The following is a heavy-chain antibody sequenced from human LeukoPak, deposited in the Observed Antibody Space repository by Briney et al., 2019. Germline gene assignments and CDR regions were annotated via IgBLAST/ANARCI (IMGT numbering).Heavy chain of an antibody. V-gene: IGHV4-59*08. Sequence: SETLSLTCTVSGDSINSDYWNWIRQPPGKGLEWIGFIYYSGSTNYNPSLKSRVTISVDASRNHFSLKLNSVTAADTAVYYCARTYGDYPFDYWGQGTLVTVSS. CDR1: GDSINSDY. CDR2: IYYSGST. D-gene: IGHD4-17*01. CDR3: ARTYGDYPFDY. J-gene: IGHJ4*02.